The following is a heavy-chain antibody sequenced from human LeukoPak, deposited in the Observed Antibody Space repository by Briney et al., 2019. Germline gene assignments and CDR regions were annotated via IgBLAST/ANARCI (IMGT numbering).Heavy chain of an antibody. CDR3: AKPPFGLGDRAFDI. D-gene: IGHD3-10*01. V-gene: IGHV3-23*01. Sequence: SGGSLRLSCAASGFTFRNYAVSWVRQAPGKGLEWVSAISGSGINTYYADSVKGRFTISRDNSKNTLYLQMNSLRAEDTAVYYCAKPPFGLGDRAFDIWGQGTMVTVSS. J-gene: IGHJ3*02. CDR1: GFTFRNYA. CDR2: ISGSGINT.